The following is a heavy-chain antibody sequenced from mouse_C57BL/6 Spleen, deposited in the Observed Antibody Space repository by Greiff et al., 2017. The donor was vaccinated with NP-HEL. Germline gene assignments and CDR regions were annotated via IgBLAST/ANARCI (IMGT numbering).Heavy chain of an antibody. CDR1: GYTFTSYW. CDR2: IHPNSGST. D-gene: IGHD1-1*01. Sequence: QVQLQQPGAELVKPGASVKLSCKASGYTFTSYWMHGVKQRPGQGLEWIGMIHPNSGSTNYNEKFKSKATLTVDKSSSTAYMQLSSLTSEDSAVYYCAREDYYGSPRYWGQGTTLTVSS. V-gene: IGHV1-64*01. J-gene: IGHJ2*01. CDR3: AREDYYGSPRY.